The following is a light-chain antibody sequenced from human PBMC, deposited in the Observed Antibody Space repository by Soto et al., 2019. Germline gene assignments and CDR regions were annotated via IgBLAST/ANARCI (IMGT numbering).Light chain of an antibody. J-gene: IGKJ4*01. V-gene: IGKV4-1*01. CDR3: QQYYSPPLT. CDR2: WAS. CDR1: QSVLYSSNNKNY. Sequence: DIVMTQSPDSLAVSLGERATINCKSSQSVLYSSNNKNYLAWYQQKPGQPPKLLIYWASTRESGVLDRFSGSGSGTDFTLTISSLQAEDVAVYYCQQYYSPPLTFGGGTKVEIK.